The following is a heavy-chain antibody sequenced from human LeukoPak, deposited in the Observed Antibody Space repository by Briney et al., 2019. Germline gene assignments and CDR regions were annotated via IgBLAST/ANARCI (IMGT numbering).Heavy chain of an antibody. J-gene: IGHJ3*02. CDR2: IYYSGST. Sequence: SETLSLTCTVSGGSISSSSYYWGWIRQPPGKGLEWIGSIYYSGSTYYNPSLKSRVTISVDTSKNQFSLKLSSVTAADTAVYYCAGESRPTDAFDIWGQGTMVTVSS. V-gene: IGHV4-39*07. CDR3: AGESRPTDAFDI. CDR1: GGSISSSSYY.